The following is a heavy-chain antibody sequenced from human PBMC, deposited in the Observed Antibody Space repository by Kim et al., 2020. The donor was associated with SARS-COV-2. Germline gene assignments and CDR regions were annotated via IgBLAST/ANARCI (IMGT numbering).Heavy chain of an antibody. J-gene: IGHJ4*02. Sequence: GGSLRLSCAASGFTFSDYHMSWIRQAPGKGLEWVSYISSSGSTIYYADSVKGRFTISRDNAKNSLYLQMNSLRAEDTAVYSCAGDHCGGDCYFDYWGQGTLVTVSS. CDR3: AGDHCGGDCYFDY. D-gene: IGHD2-21*01. CDR2: ISSSGSTI. CDR1: GFTFSDYH. V-gene: IGHV3-11*01.